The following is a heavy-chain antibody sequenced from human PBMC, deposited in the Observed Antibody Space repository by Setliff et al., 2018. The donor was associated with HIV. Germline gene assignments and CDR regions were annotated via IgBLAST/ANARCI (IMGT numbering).Heavy chain of an antibody. Sequence: GGSLRLSCAASGFTFSSYSMTWVRQAPGKGLEWVSSIRTDGDATYYADSVEGRFTISRDNSKNTLYLQMNSLRVEDAAVYYCAKGRSGYYNFDSWGQGTLVTVSS. J-gene: IGHJ4*02. V-gene: IGHV3-23*01. CDR1: GFTFSSYS. D-gene: IGHD3-22*01. CDR3: AKGRSGYYNFDS. CDR2: IRTDGDAT.